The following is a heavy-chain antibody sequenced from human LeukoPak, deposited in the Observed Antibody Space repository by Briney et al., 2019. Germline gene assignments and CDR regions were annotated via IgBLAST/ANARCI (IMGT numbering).Heavy chain of an antibody. Sequence: GGSLRLSCAASGFTFSRYWMSWVRQAPGKGLEWVANIKQDGSEKYYVDSVKGRFTISRDNAKNSLYLQMNSLRAEDTAVYYCARRDFNYWGQGTLVTVSS. CDR3: ARRDFNY. V-gene: IGHV3-7*01. CDR2: IKQDGSEK. CDR1: GFTFSRYW. J-gene: IGHJ4*02.